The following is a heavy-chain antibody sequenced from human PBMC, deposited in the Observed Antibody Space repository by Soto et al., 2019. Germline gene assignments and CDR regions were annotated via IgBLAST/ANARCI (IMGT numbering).Heavy chain of an antibody. Sequence: PGESLKISCNGSGYSFTSYWIGWVRQMPGKGLEWMGIIYPGDSDTRYSPSFQGQVTISADKSISTAYLQWSSLKASDTAMYYCARQGGGYSYGPAGYGMDVWGQGTTVTVSS. D-gene: IGHD5-18*01. J-gene: IGHJ6*02. CDR3: ARQGGGYSYGPAGYGMDV. CDR2: IYPGDSDT. V-gene: IGHV5-51*01. CDR1: GYSFTSYW.